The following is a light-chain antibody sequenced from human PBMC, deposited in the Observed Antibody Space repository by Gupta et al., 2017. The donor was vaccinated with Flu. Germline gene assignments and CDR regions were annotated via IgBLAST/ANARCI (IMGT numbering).Light chain of an antibody. CDR3: QQLKTYPFS. Sequence: DIQLTQSPSFLSASVGDRVTITCRASQGISTYLAWYQQNPGKAPKLLIFGASSLQSGVPSRFSGFGSGTEFTLTISSLQPEDFATYYCQQLKTYPFSFGPGTKVVVK. V-gene: IGKV1-9*01. CDR2: GAS. CDR1: QGISTY. J-gene: IGKJ3*01.